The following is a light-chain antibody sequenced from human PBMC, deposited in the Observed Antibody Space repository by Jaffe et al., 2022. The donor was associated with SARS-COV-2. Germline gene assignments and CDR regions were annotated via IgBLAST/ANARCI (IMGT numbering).Light chain of an antibody. V-gene: IGKV1-5*03. CDR1: QSISGW. CDR2: KAS. J-gene: IGKJ1*01. Sequence: DIQMTQSPSTLSASLGDRVTITCRASQSISGWLAWYQQKPGKAPNLLIYKASRLESGVPSRFSGSGSGTEFTLTISSLQPDDFATYYCQHYDNFSWTFGQGTKVEIK. CDR3: QHYDNFSWT.